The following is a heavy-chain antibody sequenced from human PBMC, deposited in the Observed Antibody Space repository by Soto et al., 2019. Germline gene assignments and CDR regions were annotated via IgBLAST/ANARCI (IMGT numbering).Heavy chain of an antibody. V-gene: IGHV1-69*12. J-gene: IGHJ6*02. Sequence: QVKLEQSGAEVKKPGSSVKVSCKASGGTFSTSAISWMRQAPGQGLEWMGGIMPIFRTPDYAPKFQGRVTVSADESTSTAYMELSGLRSDDTAVYYCARDNDRPQLGGNYYYILDVWGQGTTNTVSS. D-gene: IGHD2-8*01. CDR2: IMPIFRTP. CDR3: ARDNDRPQLGGNYYYILDV. CDR1: GGTFSTSA.